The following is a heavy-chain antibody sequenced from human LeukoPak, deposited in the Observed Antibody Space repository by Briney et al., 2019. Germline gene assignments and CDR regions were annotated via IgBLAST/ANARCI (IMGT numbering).Heavy chain of an antibody. CDR2: INHSGST. D-gene: IGHD6-13*01. Sequence: SETLSLTCAVYGGSFSGYYWSWIRQPPGKGLEWIGEINHSGSTNYNPSLKSRVTISVDTSKNQFSLKLSSVTAADTAVYYCARYPGAAAGTTPYYFDYWGQGTLVTVSS. V-gene: IGHV4-34*01. CDR1: GGSFSGYY. J-gene: IGHJ4*02. CDR3: ARYPGAAAGTTPYYFDY.